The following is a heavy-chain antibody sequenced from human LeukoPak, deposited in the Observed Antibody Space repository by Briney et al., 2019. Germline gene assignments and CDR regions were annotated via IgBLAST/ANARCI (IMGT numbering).Heavy chain of an antibody. Sequence: SETLSLTCTVSGGSISSYYWSWIRQPPGRGLEWIGSIYHSGSTYYNPSLKSRVTISVDTSKNQFSLKLSSVTAADTAVYYCARDLYILSGNWFDPWGQGTLVTVSS. J-gene: IGHJ5*02. D-gene: IGHD3-9*01. V-gene: IGHV4-38-2*02. CDR1: GGSISSYY. CDR2: IYHSGST. CDR3: ARDLYILSGNWFDP.